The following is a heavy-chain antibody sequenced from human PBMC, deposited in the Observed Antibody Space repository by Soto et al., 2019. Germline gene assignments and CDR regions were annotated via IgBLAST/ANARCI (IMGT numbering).Heavy chain of an antibody. CDR2: IIPILGIA. J-gene: IGHJ5*02. V-gene: IGHV1-69*04. CDR3: ARDMVITYSSSALPHPADKFDP. D-gene: IGHD6-6*01. Sequence: SVKVSCKASGGTFSSYTISWVRQAPGQGLEWMGRIIPILGIANYAQKFQGRVTITADKSTSTAYMELSSLRSEDTAVYYCARDMVITYSSSALPHPADKFDPGGQGPLVTVSS. CDR1: GGTFSSYT.